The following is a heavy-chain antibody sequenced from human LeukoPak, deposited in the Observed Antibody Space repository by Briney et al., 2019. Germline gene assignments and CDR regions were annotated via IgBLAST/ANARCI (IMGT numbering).Heavy chain of an antibody. Sequence: GGSLRLSCAASGFTFSTYDMHCVRQATGKGLEWVSGINSAGDTYYPSSVKGRFTISREDAKNSFYLQMNSLRAGDTAVYYCARGDCSGGSCSSMDVWGQGTTVTASS. CDR2: INSAGDT. V-gene: IGHV3-13*04. J-gene: IGHJ6*02. CDR1: GFTFSTYD. D-gene: IGHD2-15*01. CDR3: ARGDCSGGSCSSMDV.